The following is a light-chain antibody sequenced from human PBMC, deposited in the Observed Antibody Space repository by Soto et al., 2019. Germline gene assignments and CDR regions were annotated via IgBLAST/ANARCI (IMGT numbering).Light chain of an antibody. Sequence: QPVLTQPPSASGTPGQRVTISCSGSSSNIGSNSVNWYQQLPGTAPKLLIYSNDRRPSGVPDRFSGSKSGTSASLAISGLQSEDEAAYYCAAWDDSLNGYVFGTGTKLTVL. CDR1: SSNIGSNS. CDR2: SND. J-gene: IGLJ1*01. V-gene: IGLV1-44*01. CDR3: AAWDDSLNGYV.